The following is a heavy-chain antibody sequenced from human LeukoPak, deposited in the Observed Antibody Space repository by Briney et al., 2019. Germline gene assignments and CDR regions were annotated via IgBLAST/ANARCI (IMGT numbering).Heavy chain of an antibody. D-gene: IGHD6-13*01. V-gene: IGHV4-59*08. CDR1: GGSISSYY. J-gene: IGHJ3*02. Sequence: SETLSPTCTVSGGSISSYYWSWIRQPPGKELEWIGYIYYSGSTNYNPSLKSRVTISVDTSKNQFSLKLSSVTAADTAVYYCARHWEQQLVTDAFDIWGQGTMVTVSS. CDR2: IYYSGST. CDR3: ARHWEQQLVTDAFDI.